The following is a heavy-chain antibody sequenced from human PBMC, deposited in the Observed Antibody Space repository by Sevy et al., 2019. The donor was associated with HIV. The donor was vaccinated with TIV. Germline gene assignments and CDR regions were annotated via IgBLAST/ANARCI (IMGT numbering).Heavy chain of an antibody. J-gene: IGHJ4*02. CDR1: GFTFSPYW. CDR3: ARGVGLDC. V-gene: IGHV3-7*01. D-gene: IGHD1-26*01. Sequence: GGSLRLSCAASGFTFSPYWMTWIRQPPGKGLGWVANIRPVGSDKYHVDSVKGRFTISRDNAKNSLYLQMNGLRADDTAMYYCARGVGLDCWGQRALVTVSS. CDR2: IRPVGSDK.